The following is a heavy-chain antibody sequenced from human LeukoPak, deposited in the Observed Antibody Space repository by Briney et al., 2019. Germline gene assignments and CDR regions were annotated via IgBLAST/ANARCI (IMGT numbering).Heavy chain of an antibody. D-gene: IGHD3-10*01. V-gene: IGHV4-34*01. CDR1: GGSFSGYY. J-gene: IGHJ6*02. CDR3: ARARGWLYYYYGVDV. CDR2: INHSGST. Sequence: KPSETLSPTCAVYGGSFSGYYWSWIRQPPGKGLEWIGEINHSGSTNYNPSLKSRVTISVDTSKNQFSLKLSSVTAADTAVYYCARARGWLYYYYGVDVWGQGTTVTVSS.